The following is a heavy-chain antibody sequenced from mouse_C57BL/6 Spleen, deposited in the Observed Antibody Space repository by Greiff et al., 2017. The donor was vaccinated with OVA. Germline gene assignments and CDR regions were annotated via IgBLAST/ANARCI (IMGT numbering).Heavy chain of an antibody. CDR3: AKSSNDYDDGDWYFDV. Sequence: VQLQQSGAELVKPGASVKLSCTASGFTITDYYMHWVKQRTEQGLEWIGRIDPEDGDTKYAPKFQGKATITADTSSNTAYLQLSNLTSEDTAVYYCAKSSNDYDDGDWYFDVWGTGTTVTVSS. V-gene: IGHV14-2*01. D-gene: IGHD2-4*01. J-gene: IGHJ1*03. CDR1: GFTITDYY. CDR2: IDPEDGDT.